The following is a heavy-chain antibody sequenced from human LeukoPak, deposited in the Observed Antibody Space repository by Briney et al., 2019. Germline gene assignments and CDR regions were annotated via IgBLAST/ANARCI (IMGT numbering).Heavy chain of an antibody. J-gene: IGHJ3*02. Sequence: PGGSLRLSCAASGFTFSSYGMHWVRQAPGKGLEWVAFIRHDGNDKYYADSVKGRFTISRDNSKNTLYLQMNSLRAEDTAVYYCAKVDSGSYWGYDAFDIWGQGTMVTVSS. CDR2: IRHDGNDK. CDR1: GFTFSSYG. D-gene: IGHD1-26*01. CDR3: AKVDSGSYWGYDAFDI. V-gene: IGHV3-30*02.